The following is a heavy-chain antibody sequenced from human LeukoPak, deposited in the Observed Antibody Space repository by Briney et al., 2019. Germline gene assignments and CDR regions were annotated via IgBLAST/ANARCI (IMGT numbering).Heavy chain of an antibody. D-gene: IGHD5-18*01. Sequence: PSETLSLTCTVSGGSISSYYWSWIRQPPGKGLEWIGYIYYSGSTNYNPSLKSRVTISVDTSKNQFSLKLSSVTAADTAVYYCARSACGYFLDVWGQGTTVTVSS. CDR1: GGSISSYY. J-gene: IGHJ6*02. CDR2: IYYSGST. V-gene: IGHV4-59*01. CDR3: ARSACGYFLDV.